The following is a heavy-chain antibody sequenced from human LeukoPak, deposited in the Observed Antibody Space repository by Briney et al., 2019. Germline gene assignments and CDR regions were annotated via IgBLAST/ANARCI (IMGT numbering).Heavy chain of an antibody. CDR3: AREYILTAYYGDY. J-gene: IGHJ4*02. Sequence: ASVKVSCKASGYTLTTYGISWVRQAPGQGLEWMGWINPKSGGANYAQKFQGRVTMTWDTSISTAYMELSRLRSDDTAVYYCAREYILTAYYGDYWGQGTLVTVSS. V-gene: IGHV1-2*02. D-gene: IGHD3-9*01. CDR2: INPKSGGA. CDR1: GYTLTTYG.